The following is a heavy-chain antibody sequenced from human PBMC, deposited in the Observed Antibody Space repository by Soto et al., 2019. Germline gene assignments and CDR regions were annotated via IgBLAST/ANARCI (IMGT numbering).Heavy chain of an antibody. CDR2: ISGSGGST. J-gene: IGHJ4*02. CDR1: GFTFSSYA. D-gene: IGHD5-18*01. V-gene: IGHV3-23*01. Sequence: EVQLLESGGGLVQPGGSLRLSCAASGFTFSSYAMSWVRQAPGKGLEWVSAISGSGGSTYYADSVKGRFTISRDNSKNTLYLQMNSLRAEDTAVYYCAKVGSCGYSYGYAGYYFDYWGQGTLVTVSS. CDR3: AKVGSCGYSYGYAGYYFDY.